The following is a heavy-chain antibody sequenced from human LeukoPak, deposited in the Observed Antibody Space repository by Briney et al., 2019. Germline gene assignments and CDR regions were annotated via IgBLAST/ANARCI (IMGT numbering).Heavy chain of an antibody. D-gene: IGHD6-19*01. CDR2: INPNSGGT. CDR3: ARAPLGEQWLARYYYYYMDV. Sequence: VASVKVSCTSSGYTFTGYYIHWVRQAPGQGLEWMGLINPNSGGTNYAQKFQGRVTMTRDTSISTAYMELSRMRSDDTAVYYCARAPLGEQWLARYYYYYMDVWGKGTTVTISS. J-gene: IGHJ6*03. V-gene: IGHV1-2*02. CDR1: GYTFTGYY.